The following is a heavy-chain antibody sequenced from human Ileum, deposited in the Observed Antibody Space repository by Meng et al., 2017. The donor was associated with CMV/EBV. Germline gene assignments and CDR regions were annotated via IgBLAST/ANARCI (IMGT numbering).Heavy chain of an antibody. D-gene: IGHD2-15*01. CDR2: DDRTNSDA. J-gene: IGHJ5*02. CDR3: TAFGSCWDT. CDR1: DSIFTMDW. Sequence: ACRGSDSIFTMDWVGLVRQKPGKGLEWIAMDDRTNSDAASGPSFQSQFTNSANRSINTAYLQWTNLKASDTAVYYCTAFGSCWDTWGQGTVVTVSS. V-gene: IGHV5-51*01.